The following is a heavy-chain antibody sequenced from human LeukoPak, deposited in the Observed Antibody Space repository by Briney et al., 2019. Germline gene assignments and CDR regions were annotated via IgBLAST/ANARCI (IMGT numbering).Heavy chain of an antibody. CDR1: GFTFSDHS. CDR2: IWYDGSQK. Sequence: GGSLRLSCAASGFTFSDHSMHWVRQAPGKGLEWVTVIWYDGSQKYYADSVMGRFTISRDNSKNTLYLQMDSLRAEDTAVYYCARDIASRRIDYWGQGTLVTVSS. V-gene: IGHV3-33*01. D-gene: IGHD6-6*01. CDR3: ARDIASRRIDY. J-gene: IGHJ4*02.